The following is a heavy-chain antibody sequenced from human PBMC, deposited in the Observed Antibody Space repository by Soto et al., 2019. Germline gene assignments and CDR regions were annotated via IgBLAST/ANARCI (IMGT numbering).Heavy chain of an antibody. CDR1: GYTFTSYG. D-gene: IGHD3-22*01. V-gene: IGHV1-18*01. Sequence: QVQLVQSGAEVKKPGASVKVSCKASGYTFTSYGISWVRQAPGQGLEWMGWISAYNGYTNYAQKLQGRVTMTTDTSTSTAYMELRSLRSDDTAVYYCARSHVPYYYDSSGYLDYWGQGTLVTVSS. J-gene: IGHJ4*02. CDR2: ISAYNGYT. CDR3: ARSHVPYYYDSSGYLDY.